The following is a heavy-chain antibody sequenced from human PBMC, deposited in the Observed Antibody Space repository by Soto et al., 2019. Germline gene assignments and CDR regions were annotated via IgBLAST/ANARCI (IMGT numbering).Heavy chain of an antibody. CDR2: ISWSGGTI. CDR3: AKDILSFAGPYYYMDV. Sequence: EVQLVESGGGLVQPGRSLRLSCAASGFTFDDYPMHWVRQAPGKGVEWVPGISWSGGTIGYADSVKGRFTISRDNAKNSLYLQMNSLRAEDTALYYCAKDILSFAGPYYYMDVWGKGTTVTVSS. CDR1: GFTFDDYP. V-gene: IGHV3-9*01. J-gene: IGHJ6*03.